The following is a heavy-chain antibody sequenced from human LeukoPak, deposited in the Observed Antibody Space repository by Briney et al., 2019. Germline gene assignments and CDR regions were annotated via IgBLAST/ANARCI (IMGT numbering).Heavy chain of an antibody. V-gene: IGHV3-49*03. CDR1: GFTFGDYA. D-gene: IGHD1-26*01. J-gene: IGHJ5*02. Sequence: PGGSLRLSCTASGFTFGDYAMSWFRQAPGKGLEWVGFIRSKAYGGTTEYAASVKGRFTISRDDSKSIAYLQMNSLKTEDTAVYYRTRALGKRSPHSRFDPWGQGTLVTVSS. CDR2: IRSKAYGGTT. CDR3: TRALGKRSPHSRFDP.